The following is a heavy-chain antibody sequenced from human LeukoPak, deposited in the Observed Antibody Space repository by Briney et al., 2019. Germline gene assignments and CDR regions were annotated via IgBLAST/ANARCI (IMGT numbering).Heavy chain of an antibody. CDR1: GGSISSSSYY. J-gene: IGHJ6*03. CDR2: INHSGST. CDR3: ARAGWLGYYYYYMDV. Sequence: SETLSLTCTVSGGSISSSSYYWGWIRQPPGKGLEWIGEINHSGSTNYNPSLKSRVTISVDTSKNQFSLKLSSVTAADTAVYYCARAGWLGYYYYYMDVWGKGTTVTVSS. D-gene: IGHD3-10*01. V-gene: IGHV4-39*07.